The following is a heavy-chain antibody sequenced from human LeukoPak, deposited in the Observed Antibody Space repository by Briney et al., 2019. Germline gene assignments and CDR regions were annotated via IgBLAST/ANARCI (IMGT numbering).Heavy chain of an antibody. CDR1: GGTFSSYA. J-gene: IGHJ4*02. CDR2: IIPIFGTA. D-gene: IGHD3-22*01. CDR3: ARCRDYYDSSGYYRLDY. V-gene: IGHV1-69*13. Sequence: ASVKVSCKASGGTFSSYAISWVRQAPGQGLEWMGVIIPIFGTANYAQKFQGRVTITADESTSTAYMELSSLRSEDTAVYYCARCRDYYDSSGYYRLDYWGQGTLVTVSS.